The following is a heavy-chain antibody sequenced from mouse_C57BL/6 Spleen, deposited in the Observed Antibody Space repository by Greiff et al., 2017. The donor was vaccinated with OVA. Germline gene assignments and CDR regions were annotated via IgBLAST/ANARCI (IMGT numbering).Heavy chain of an antibody. CDR2: IDPNSGGT. J-gene: IGHJ4*01. Sequence: QVQLQQPGAELVKPGASVKLSCKASGYTFTSYCMHWVKQRPGRGLEWIGRIDPNSGGTKYNEKFKSKATLTVDKTSNTAYMQFSNLTSEDSAVYYCARWYFIPAIIGDYAMDYWGQGTSVTVSS. CDR3: ARWYFIPAIIGDYAMDY. V-gene: IGHV1-72*01. CDR1: GYTFTSYC. D-gene: IGHD1-1*01.